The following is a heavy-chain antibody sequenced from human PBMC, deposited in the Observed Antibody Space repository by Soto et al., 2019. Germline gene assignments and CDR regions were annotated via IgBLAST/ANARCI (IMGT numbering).Heavy chain of an antibody. V-gene: IGHV5-51*01. Sequence: GEAVKIPCKASGYSFTSYWIGWVRKMTGKGLELMWIIYSGDSDTRYSPSFQGQVIISADKSISTAYLKWSSLNASVIAIYYFSRRHHMLAPTYGMDVWGQGTTVTVSS. CDR2: IYSGDSDT. J-gene: IGHJ6*02. CDR1: GYSFTSYW. D-gene: IGHD2-8*01. CDR3: SRRHHMLAPTYGMDV.